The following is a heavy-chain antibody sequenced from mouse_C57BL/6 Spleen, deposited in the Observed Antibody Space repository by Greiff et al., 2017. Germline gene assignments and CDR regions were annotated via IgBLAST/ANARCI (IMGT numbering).Heavy chain of an antibody. CDR2: INPNYGTT. Sequence: VQLKQSGPELVKPGASVKISCKASGYSFTDYNMNWVKQSNGKSLEWIGVINPNYGTTSYNQKFKGKATLTVDQSSSTAYMQLNSLTSEDSAVYYCVRERAYDYDGWCAYWGQGTLVTVSA. CDR1: GYSFTDYN. J-gene: IGHJ3*01. D-gene: IGHD2-4*01. V-gene: IGHV1-39*01. CDR3: VRERAYDYDGWCAY.